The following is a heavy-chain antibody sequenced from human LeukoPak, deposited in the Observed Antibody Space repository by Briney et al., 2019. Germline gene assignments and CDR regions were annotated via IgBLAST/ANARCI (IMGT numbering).Heavy chain of an antibody. Sequence: SETLSLTCAVFGGSFTAYYWNWVRQPPGKGLEWIGEISHSGTTNSNPSLKSRATISLDTSKNQFSLKLSSVTAADTAVYYCARANRRRTRNFFDPWGQGTQVTVSS. J-gene: IGHJ5*02. CDR3: ARANRRRTRNFFDP. CDR1: GGSFTAYY. D-gene: IGHD2-8*01. CDR2: ISHSGTT. V-gene: IGHV4-34*01.